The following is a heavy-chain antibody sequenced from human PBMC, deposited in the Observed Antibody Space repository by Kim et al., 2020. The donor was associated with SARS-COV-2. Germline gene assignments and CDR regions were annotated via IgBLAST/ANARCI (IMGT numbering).Heavy chain of an antibody. D-gene: IGHD6-13*01. V-gene: IGHV6-1*01. CDR3: ARVRDKSSSWDFDY. Sequence: AVSVKSRITINPDTSKNQFSLQLNSVTPEDTAVYYCARVRDKSSSWDFDYWGQGTLVTVSS. J-gene: IGHJ4*02.